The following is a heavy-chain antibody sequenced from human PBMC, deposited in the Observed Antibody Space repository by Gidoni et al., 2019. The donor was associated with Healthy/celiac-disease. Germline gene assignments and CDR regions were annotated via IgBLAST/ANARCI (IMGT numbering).Heavy chain of an antibody. CDR3: ARGFRSGSWFDP. J-gene: IGHJ5*02. CDR2: IGTAGDT. Sequence: EVQLVESGGGLVQPGGYLRLSCAASGFTFSSYDMHWVRQATGKGLEWVSAIGTAGDTYYPGSVKGRFTISRENAKNSLYLQMNSLRAGDTAVYYCARGFRSGSWFDPWGQGTLVTVSS. CDR1: GFTFSSYD. V-gene: IGHV3-13*04. D-gene: IGHD2-21*01.